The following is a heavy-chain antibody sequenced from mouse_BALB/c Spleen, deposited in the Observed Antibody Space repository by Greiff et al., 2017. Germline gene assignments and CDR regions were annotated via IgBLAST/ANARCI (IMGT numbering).Heavy chain of an antibody. D-gene: IGHD2-10*01. CDR1: GYTFTSYW. CDR2: INPSTGYT. V-gene: IGHV1-7*01. CDR3: AREGLLHYAMDY. J-gene: IGHJ4*01. Sequence: VQLQESGAELAKPGASVKMSCKASGYTFTSYWMHWVKQRPGQGLEWIGYINPSTGYTEYNQKFKDKATLTADKSSSTAYMQLSSLTSEDSAVYYCAREGLLHYAMDYWGQGTSVTVSS.